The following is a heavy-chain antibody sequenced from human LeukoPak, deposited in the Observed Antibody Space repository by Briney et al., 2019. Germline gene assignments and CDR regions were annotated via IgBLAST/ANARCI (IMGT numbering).Heavy chain of an antibody. V-gene: IGHV4-59*08. J-gene: IGHJ4*02. Sequence: SETLSLTCTVSGGSISSYYWSWIRQPPGKGLEWIGYIYYSGSTNYNPSLKSRVTISVDTSKNQFSLKLSSVTAADTAVYYCASHSGSYFLFDYWGQGTLVTVSS. D-gene: IGHD1-26*01. CDR2: IYYSGST. CDR3: ASHSGSYFLFDY. CDR1: GGSISSYY.